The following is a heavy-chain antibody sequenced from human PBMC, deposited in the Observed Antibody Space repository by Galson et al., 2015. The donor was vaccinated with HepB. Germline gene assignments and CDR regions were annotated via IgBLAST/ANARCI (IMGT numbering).Heavy chain of an antibody. CDR1: GFTFSSYS. V-gene: IGHV3-48*01. CDR2: ISYTSSTI. D-gene: IGHD4-17*01. Sequence: SLRLSCAASGFTFSSYSMNWVRQAPGKGLEWISYISYTSSTIYYADSVKGRFTISRDNANNSLYLQTNSLGAEDTAVYYCARMITVTGRRFDYWGQGTLVTVSS. J-gene: IGHJ4*02. CDR3: ARMITVTGRRFDY.